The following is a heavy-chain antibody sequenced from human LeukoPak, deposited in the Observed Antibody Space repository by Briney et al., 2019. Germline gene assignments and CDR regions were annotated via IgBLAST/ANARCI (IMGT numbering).Heavy chain of an antibody. CDR3: ARNRYYGLDV. Sequence: GGSLRLSCAASGFTVNSNEMRWVRQDAGKGLEWVSVIFSGGSTYHADSVKGRFTISRDNSKNTLYLQMNSLRVDDTSLYYCARNRYYGLDVWGQGTTVTVSS. CDR2: IFSGGST. J-gene: IGHJ6*02. V-gene: IGHV3-66*02. CDR1: GFTVNSNE.